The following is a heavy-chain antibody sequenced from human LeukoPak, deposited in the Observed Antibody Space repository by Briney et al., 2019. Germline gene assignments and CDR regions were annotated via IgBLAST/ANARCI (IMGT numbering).Heavy chain of an antibody. J-gene: IGHJ4*02. CDR1: GYTFTSYY. V-gene: IGHV1-69*04. CDR3: ARDEYTAARVDFDY. Sequence: SVKVSCKASGYTFTSYYMHWVRQAPGQGLEWMGRIIPILGIANYAQKFQGRVTITADKSTSTAYMELSSLRSEDTAVYYCARDEYTAARVDFDYWGQGTLVTVSS. CDR2: IIPILGIA. D-gene: IGHD5-18*01.